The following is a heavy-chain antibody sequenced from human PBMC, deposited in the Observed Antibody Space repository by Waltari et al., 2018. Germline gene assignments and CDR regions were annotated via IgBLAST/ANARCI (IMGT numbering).Heavy chain of an antibody. CDR1: GGSIGSGDDY. D-gene: IGHD2-21*01. CDR3: ARAVIGACFDY. CDR2: IYYSGST. V-gene: IGHV4-30-4*08. J-gene: IGHJ4*02. Sequence: QVQLQESGPGLVKPSQTLYLTCTVSGGSIGSGDDYWSWIRQPPGKGLEWIGYIYYSGSTYYNPSLKSRVTISVDTSKNQFSLKLSSVTAADTAVYYCARAVIGACFDYWGQGTLVTVSS.